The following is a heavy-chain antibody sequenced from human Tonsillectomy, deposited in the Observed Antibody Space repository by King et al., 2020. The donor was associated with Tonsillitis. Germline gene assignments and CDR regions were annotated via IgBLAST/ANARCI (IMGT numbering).Heavy chain of an antibody. CDR1: GYTFTGYF. CDR2: INPNSGGT. J-gene: IGHJ4*02. D-gene: IGHD5-18*01. CDR3: ARNRVIQQPFDF. Sequence: QLVQSGAEVKKPGASVKVSCKASGYTFTGYFMHWVRQAPGQGLEWMGWINPNSGGTNYAQKFQGWVTMTRDTSISTAYMELSRLRSDDMAVYYCARNRVIQQPFDFWGQGTLVTVSS. V-gene: IGHV1-2*04.